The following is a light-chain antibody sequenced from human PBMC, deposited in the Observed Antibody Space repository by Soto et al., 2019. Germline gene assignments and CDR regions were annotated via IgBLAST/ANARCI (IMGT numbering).Light chain of an antibody. Sequence: DIQMTQSPSSLSASVGDRVSITCRASQNISDTLNWYQQKPGKAPDLLIHTASSLQSGVPSRFSGSGAGTDFTLTISSLEPEDFAVYYCQQRSNWPPSITFGQGTRLEI. CDR1: QNISDT. V-gene: IGKV1-39*01. J-gene: IGKJ5*01. CDR2: TAS. CDR3: QQRSNWPPSIT.